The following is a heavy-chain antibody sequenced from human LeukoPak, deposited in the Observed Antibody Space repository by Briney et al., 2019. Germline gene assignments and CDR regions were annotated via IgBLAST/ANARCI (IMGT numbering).Heavy chain of an antibody. CDR3: AKDDGWVQYAN. V-gene: IGHV3-30*02. CDR1: GFTFSDYS. Sequence: HPGGSLRLSCAASGFTFSDYSMHWVRQAPGKGLNWVAFIRYDGNNKYYADSVKGRFTISRDNSKNMLYLEMNSLSTEDTAVYYCAKDDGWVQYANWGQGTLVTVSS. J-gene: IGHJ4*02. D-gene: IGHD5-24*01. CDR2: IRYDGNNK.